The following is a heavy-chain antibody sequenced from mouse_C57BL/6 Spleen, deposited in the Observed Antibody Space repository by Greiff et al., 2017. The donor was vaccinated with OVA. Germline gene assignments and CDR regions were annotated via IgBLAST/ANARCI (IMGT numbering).Heavy chain of an antibody. J-gene: IGHJ4*01. CDR1: GYTFTSYW. V-gene: IGHV1-64*01. D-gene: IGHD2-1*01. Sequence: VQLQQPGAELVKPGASVKLSCKASGYTFTSYWMHWVKQRPGQGLEWIGMIHPNSGSTNYNEKFKSKATLTVDKSSSTAYMQLSSLTSEDSAVYYCARRNYGNYVDYAMDYWGQGTSVTVSS. CDR2: IHPNSGST. CDR3: ARRNYGNYVDYAMDY.